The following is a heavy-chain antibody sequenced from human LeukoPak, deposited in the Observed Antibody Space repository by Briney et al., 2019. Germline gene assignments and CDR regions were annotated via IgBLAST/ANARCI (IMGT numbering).Heavy chain of an antibody. CDR1: GYTFTDYY. Sequence: GASVTVSFKASGYTFTDYYMHWVRQAPGQGREWMGWINPNSGGTNYAQKFQGRVTMTRDTSISTAYMELSRLRSDDTAVYYCAAFKLGTFDYWGQGTLVTVSS. CDR3: AAFKLGTFDY. V-gene: IGHV1-2*02. D-gene: IGHD7-27*01. J-gene: IGHJ4*02. CDR2: INPNSGGT.